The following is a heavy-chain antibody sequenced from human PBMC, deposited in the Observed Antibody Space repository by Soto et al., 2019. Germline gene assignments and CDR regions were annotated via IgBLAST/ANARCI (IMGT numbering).Heavy chain of an antibody. Sequence: SATLSLTCTVSGGSISSYYWSWIRQPPGKGLEWIGYIYYSGSTNYNPSLKSRVTISVDTSKNLFSLKLSSVTAADTAVFFCARERPHCSGGSCYSTFFDYWGQGTLVTVSS. V-gene: IGHV4-59*01. CDR2: IYYSGST. J-gene: IGHJ4*02. D-gene: IGHD2-15*01. CDR3: ARERPHCSGGSCYSTFFDY. CDR1: GGSISSYY.